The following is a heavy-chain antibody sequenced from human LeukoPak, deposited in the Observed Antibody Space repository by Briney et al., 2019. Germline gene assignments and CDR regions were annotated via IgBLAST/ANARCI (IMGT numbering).Heavy chain of an antibody. Sequence: GRSLRLSCAASGFTFDDYAMHWVRQAPGKGLEWVSGISWNSGSIGYADSVKGRFTISRDNAKNSLYLQINSLRAEDTALYYCAKANRGFSYGFDFDYWGQGTLVTVSS. CDR3: AKANRGFSYGFDFDY. J-gene: IGHJ4*02. CDR2: ISWNSGSI. CDR1: GFTFDDYA. V-gene: IGHV3-9*01. D-gene: IGHD5-18*01.